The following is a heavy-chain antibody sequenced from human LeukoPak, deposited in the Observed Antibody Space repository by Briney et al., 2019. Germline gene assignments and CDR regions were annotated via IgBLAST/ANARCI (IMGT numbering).Heavy chain of an antibody. V-gene: IGHV3-48*01. D-gene: IGHD3-10*01. Sequence: GGSLRLSCAASGFTFSGYSMNWVRQAPGKGLEWVSYISTDTGTIYYADSLKGRFTISRDTAKNSLYLHVNSLRAEDTAVYYCARMSPYYYDALDIWGQGTMVTVSS. CDR1: GFTFSGYS. CDR2: ISTDTGTI. CDR3: ARMSPYYYDALDI. J-gene: IGHJ3*02.